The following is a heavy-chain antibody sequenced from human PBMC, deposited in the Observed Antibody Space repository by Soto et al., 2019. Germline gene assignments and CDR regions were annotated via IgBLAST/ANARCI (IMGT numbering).Heavy chain of an antibody. CDR2: IYYNGGT. CDR3: ARSRSSRYSLGPLGLFDY. Sequence: SETLSLTCTVSGGSINSGDDYWSWIRQPPGKGLEWIGYIYYNGGTFHNPSLKTRVTISLDTSKNQFSLRLSSVTAADTAVYYCARSRSSRYSLGPLGLFDYWGQGTLVTVSS. D-gene: IGHD2-15*01. J-gene: IGHJ4*02. V-gene: IGHV4-30-4*01. CDR1: GGSINSGDDY.